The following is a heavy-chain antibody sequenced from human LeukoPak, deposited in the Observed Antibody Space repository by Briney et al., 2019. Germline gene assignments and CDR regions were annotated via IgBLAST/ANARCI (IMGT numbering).Heavy chain of an antibody. V-gene: IGHV4-39*07. D-gene: IGHD2-2*01. J-gene: IGHJ4*02. Sequence: PSETLSLTCTVSGGSISSSSYYWGWVRQPPGKGLEWIGSIYYSGNTYYNPSLKTRVTISVDTSKNQFSLKLSSVTAADTAVYYCARDRGYCSSTSCSPFDYWGQGTLVTVSS. CDR3: ARDRGYCSSTSCSPFDY. CDR2: IYYSGNT. CDR1: GGSISSSSYY.